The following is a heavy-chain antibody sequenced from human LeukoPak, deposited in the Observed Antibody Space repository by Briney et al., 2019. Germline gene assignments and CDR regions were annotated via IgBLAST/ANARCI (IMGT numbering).Heavy chain of an antibody. CDR1: GFTFSSYA. V-gene: IGHV3-23*01. J-gene: IGHJ6*02. D-gene: IGHD3-22*01. CDR3: AKDGHYYDSSGYYFYYGMDV. Sequence: GGSLRLSCAASGFTFSSYAMSWVRQAPGKGLEWVSAISGSGGSTYYADSVKGRFTISRDNSKNTLYLQMNSLRAEDTAVYHCAKDGHYYDSSGYYFYYGMDVWGQGTTVTVSS. CDR2: ISGSGGST.